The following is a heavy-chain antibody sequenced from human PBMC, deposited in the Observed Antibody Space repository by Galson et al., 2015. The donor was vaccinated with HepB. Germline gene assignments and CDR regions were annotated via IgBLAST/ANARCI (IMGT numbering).Heavy chain of an antibody. CDR1: GYTFTSYA. J-gene: IGHJ4*02. V-gene: IGHV7-4-1*02. D-gene: IGHD4-17*01. CDR3: ARRIVILGAVTTGYYFDY. CDR2: INTNTGNP. Sequence: SVKVSCKASGYTFTSYAMNWVRQAPGQGLERMGWINTNTGNPTYAQGFTGRFVFSLDTSVSTAYLQISSLKAEDTAVYYCARRIVILGAVTTGYYFDYWGQGTLVTVSS.